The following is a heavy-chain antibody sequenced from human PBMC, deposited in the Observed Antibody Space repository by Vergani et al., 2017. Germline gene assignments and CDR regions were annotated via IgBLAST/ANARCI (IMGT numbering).Heavy chain of an antibody. CDR3: ARADYYYDSMAEYFQH. J-gene: IGHJ1*01. D-gene: IGHD3-22*01. Sequence: EVQLVESGGGLIQPGGSLRLSCAASGFTVSSNYMSWVRQAPGKGLEWVSVIYSGGSTYYADSVKGRFTISRDNSKNTLYLQMNSLRAEDTAVYYCARADYYYDSMAEYFQHWGQGTLVTVSS. CDR2: IYSGGST. CDR1: GFTVSSNY. V-gene: IGHV3-53*01.